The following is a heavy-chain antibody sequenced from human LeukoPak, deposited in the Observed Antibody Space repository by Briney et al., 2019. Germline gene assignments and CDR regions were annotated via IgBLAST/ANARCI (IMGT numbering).Heavy chain of an antibody. CDR1: GYTFTGYY. CDR2: INLNSDGT. CDR3: ARYEGAYYMDV. V-gene: IGHV1-2*02. D-gene: IGHD3-3*01. J-gene: IGHJ6*03. Sequence: ASVKVSCKASGYTFTGYYMHWVRQAPGQGLEWMGWINLNSDGTNYAQKFQGRVTMTRDTPISTAYMELSRLRSDDTAVYYCARYEGAYYMDVWGKGTTVTVSS.